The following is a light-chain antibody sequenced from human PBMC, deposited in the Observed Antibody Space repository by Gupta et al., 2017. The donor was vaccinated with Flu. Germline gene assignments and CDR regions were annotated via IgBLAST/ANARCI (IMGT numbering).Light chain of an antibody. V-gene: IGLV2-11*01. J-gene: IGLJ1*01. CDR2: DVS. CDR1: SSDVGGYNY. CDR3: CSYAGSYTYV. Sequence: QSALTQPRSVSGSPGTSVTISCTGTSSDVGGYNYVSWYQQHPGKAPNLMIYDVSKRPSGVPNRFSGSKSGNTASLTISGLQAEDEADYYCCSYAGSYTYVFGTGTKVTVL.